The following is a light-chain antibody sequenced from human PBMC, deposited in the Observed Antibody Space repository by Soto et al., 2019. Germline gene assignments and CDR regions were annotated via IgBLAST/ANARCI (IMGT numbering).Light chain of an antibody. CDR3: SSYTSSSTLV. V-gene: IGLV2-14*01. J-gene: IGLJ2*01. Sequence: QSALTQPASVSGSPGQSITICCTGTSSDVGAYNYVSWYQQHPGKAPKLIIYEVSNRPSGISNRFSGSKSGSTASLTISGLQAEDEADYYCSSYTSSSTLVFGGGTKLTVL. CDR1: SSDVGAYNY. CDR2: EVS.